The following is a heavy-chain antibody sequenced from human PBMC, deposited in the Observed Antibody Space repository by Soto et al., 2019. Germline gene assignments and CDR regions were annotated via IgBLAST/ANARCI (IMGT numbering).Heavy chain of an antibody. D-gene: IGHD3-9*01. Sequence: QVQPVQSGAEVKKPGASVKVSCKASGYTFTSYAMHWVRQAPGQRLEWMGWINAGNGNTKYSQKFQGRVTITRDTSASTAYMELSSLRSEHTAVYYCERSTGYYFIDYWGQGTLVTVSS. J-gene: IGHJ4*02. CDR1: GYTFTSYA. V-gene: IGHV1-3*01. CDR2: INAGNGNT. CDR3: ERSTGYYFIDY.